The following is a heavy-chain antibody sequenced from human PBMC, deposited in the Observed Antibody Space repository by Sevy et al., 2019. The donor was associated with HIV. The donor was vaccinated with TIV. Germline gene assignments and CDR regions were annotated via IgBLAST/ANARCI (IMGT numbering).Heavy chain of an antibody. Sequence: GESLKISCKGSGYSFTSHWIGWVRHMPGKGLEWMGIIYPDYSDTRYSPSFQGQVTFSADKSISTAYLQWSSLKASDTAMYYCATSRSGYFDSSRYYIYWGQGTLVTVSS. V-gene: IGHV5-51*01. J-gene: IGHJ4*02. CDR2: IYPDYSDT. D-gene: IGHD3-22*01. CDR1: GYSFTSHW. CDR3: ATSRSGYFDSSRYYIY.